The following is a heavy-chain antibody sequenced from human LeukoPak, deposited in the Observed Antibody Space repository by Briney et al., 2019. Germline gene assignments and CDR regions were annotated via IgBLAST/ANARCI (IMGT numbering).Heavy chain of an antibody. D-gene: IGHD3-22*01. CDR3: SKVNS. CDR1: GFTFSNSW. Sequence: PGGSLRLSCAASGFTFSNSWMSWLRQAPGKGLEWVAHMSQDGSSKFYVDSVKGRFTISRDNAKNSLYLQMNGLRVEDTAVYYRSKVNSWGQGTLVTVSS. J-gene: IGHJ4*02. V-gene: IGHV3-7*01. CDR2: MSQDGSSK.